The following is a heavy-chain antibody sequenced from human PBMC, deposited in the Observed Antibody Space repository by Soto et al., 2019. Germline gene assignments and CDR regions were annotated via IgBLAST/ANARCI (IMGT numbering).Heavy chain of an antibody. CDR2: ISGSSGGT. Sequence: GGSLRLSCAASGFTFSSYAMSWVRQAPGKGLEWVSAISGSSGGTYYADSVKGRFPISRDNSKNTLYLQMNSLRAEDTAVYYCAKLAFLHRGSSAYWGQGTLVTVSS. J-gene: IGHJ4*02. V-gene: IGHV3-23*01. CDR1: GFTFSSYA. D-gene: IGHD6-13*01. CDR3: AKLAFLHRGSSAY.